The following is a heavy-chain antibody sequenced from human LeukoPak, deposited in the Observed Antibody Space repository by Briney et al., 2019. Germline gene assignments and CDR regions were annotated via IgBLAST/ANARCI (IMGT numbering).Heavy chain of an antibody. CDR1: GFSFSHYA. CDR2: ISGSGGST. J-gene: IGHJ4*02. D-gene: IGHD3-22*01. V-gene: IGHV3-23*01. CDR3: AKSSYYDASGYYREFYFDS. Sequence: LPGGSLRLSCVSSGFSFSHYAMSWVRQAPGKGLEWVSSISGSGGSTHYVDSVKGRFTISRDKTKNTLYLQMNSLRAGDTAVYYCAKSSYYDASGYYREFYFDSWGQGTLVTVSS.